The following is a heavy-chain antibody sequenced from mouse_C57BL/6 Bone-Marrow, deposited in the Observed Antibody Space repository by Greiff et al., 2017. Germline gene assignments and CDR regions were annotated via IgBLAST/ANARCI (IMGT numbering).Heavy chain of an antibody. Sequence: EVHLVESGGDLVKPGGSLKLSCAASGFTFSSYGMSWVRQTPDKRLEWVATISSGGSYTYYPDSVKGRFTISRDNAKNTLYLQMSSLKSEDTAMYYCARHELTTVASFDYWGQGTTRTVSS. CDR2: ISSGGSYT. V-gene: IGHV5-6*01. J-gene: IGHJ2*01. CDR1: GFTFSSYG. CDR3: ARHELTTVASFDY. D-gene: IGHD1-1*01.